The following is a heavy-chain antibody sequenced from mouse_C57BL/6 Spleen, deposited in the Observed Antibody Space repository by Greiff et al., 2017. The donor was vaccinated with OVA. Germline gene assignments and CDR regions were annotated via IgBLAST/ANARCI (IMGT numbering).Heavy chain of an antibody. D-gene: IGHD1-1*01. CDR2: IYPRDGST. J-gene: IGHJ1*03. V-gene: IGHV1-78*01. Sequence: QVQLQQSDAELVKPGASVKISCTASGYTFTDHTIHWVKQRPEQGLEWIGYIYPRDGSTKYNEKFKGKATMTADKSSSTAYMQLNSLTSEDSAVYFCGYGSSYGYFDVWGTGTTVTVSS. CDR1: GYTFTDHT. CDR3: GYGSSYGYFDV.